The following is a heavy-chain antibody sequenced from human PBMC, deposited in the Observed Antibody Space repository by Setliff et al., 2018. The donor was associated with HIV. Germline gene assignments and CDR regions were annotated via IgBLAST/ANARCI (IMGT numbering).Heavy chain of an antibody. CDR1: GGSFGDYH. Sequence: SETLSLTCTLSGGSFGDYHWSWIRQPAGRGLEWIGRIFRSGTTDYKFSLKSRVTISIDTSRNQFSLRLTSVTAEDTAVYYCARDRHYSGLGSYGPRGPGTLVTVSS. CDR3: ARDRHYSGLGSYGP. D-gene: IGHD3-10*01. V-gene: IGHV4-4*07. J-gene: IGHJ5*02. CDR2: IFRSGTT.